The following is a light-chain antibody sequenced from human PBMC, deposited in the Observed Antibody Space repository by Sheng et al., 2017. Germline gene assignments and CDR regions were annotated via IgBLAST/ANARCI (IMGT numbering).Light chain of an antibody. Sequence: EIVLTQSPGTLSLSPGEKATLSCRASQSVSSNYLAWYQQKPGQAPRLLIYGAFSRATGIPDRFSGSGSGTDFTLTISRLEPEDFAVYYCQQRSNWPPYTFGQG. CDR1: QSVSSNY. V-gene: IGKV3D-20*02. J-gene: IGKJ2*01. CDR2: GAF. CDR3: QQRSNWPPYT.